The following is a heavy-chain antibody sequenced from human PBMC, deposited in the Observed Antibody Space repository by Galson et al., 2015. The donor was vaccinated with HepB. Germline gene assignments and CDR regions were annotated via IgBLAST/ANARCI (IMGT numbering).Heavy chain of an antibody. CDR2: VSFDGSNK. V-gene: IGHV3-30*18. D-gene: IGHD3-22*01. CDR3: AKGLKYYYESSRHYRESDAFDI. J-gene: IGHJ3*02. CDR1: GFTFSRYD. Sequence: FLRLSCAASGFTFSRYDMHWVRQAPGKGLEWVAVVSFDGSNKYYVDSVKGRFTISRDNSKNTLYLQMNSLRAEDTAVYYCAKGLKYYYESSRHYRESDAFDIWGQGTMVTVSS.